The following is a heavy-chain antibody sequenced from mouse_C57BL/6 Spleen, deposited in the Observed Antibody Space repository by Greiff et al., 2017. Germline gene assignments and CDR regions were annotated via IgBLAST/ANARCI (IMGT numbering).Heavy chain of an antibody. D-gene: IGHD1-1*02. CDR2: INPSTGGT. CDR3: ATIWIPFVDY. Sequence: VHVKQSGPELVKPGASVKISCKASGYSFTGYYMNWVKQSPEKSLEWIGEINPSTGGTTYNQKFKAKATLTVDKSSSTAYMQLKSLTSEDSAVYYCATIWIPFVDYWGHGTSVTVSS. J-gene: IGHJ4*01. V-gene: IGHV1-42*01. CDR1: GYSFTGYY.